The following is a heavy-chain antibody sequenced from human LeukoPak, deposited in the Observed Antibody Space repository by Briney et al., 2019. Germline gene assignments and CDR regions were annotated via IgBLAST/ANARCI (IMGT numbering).Heavy chain of an antibody. CDR1: GYTFTSYA. D-gene: IGHD6-13*01. Sequence: GASVKVSCKASGYTFTSYAMNWVRQAPGQGLEWMGWINTNTGNPTYAQGFTGRFVFSLDTSVSTAYLQISSLKAEDTAVYYCARDRIAAAGIYYYYYDMDVWGQGTTVTVSS. V-gene: IGHV7-4-1*02. CDR3: ARDRIAAAGIYYYYYDMDV. J-gene: IGHJ6*02. CDR2: INTNTGNP.